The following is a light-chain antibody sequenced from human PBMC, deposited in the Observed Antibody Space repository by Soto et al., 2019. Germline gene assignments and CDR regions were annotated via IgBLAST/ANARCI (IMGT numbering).Light chain of an antibody. Sequence: EVVMTQSPATLSVSPGERATLSCSASQSVSNYLAWYQQKPGQAPRLLIYDASNRATGIPARFSGSGSGTDFTLTIRRLEPEDFAVYYCQQYGSSPRTFGQGTKVDIK. CDR3: QQYGSSPRT. CDR1: QSVSNY. CDR2: DAS. J-gene: IGKJ1*01. V-gene: IGKV3-20*01.